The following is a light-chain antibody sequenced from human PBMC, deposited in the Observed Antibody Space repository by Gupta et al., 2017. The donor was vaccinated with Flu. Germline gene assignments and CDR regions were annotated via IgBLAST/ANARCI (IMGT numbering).Light chain of an antibody. CDR2: LNSDGSH. CDR1: SGNSSYA. Sequence: QLVLTQSPSASASLGASVKLTSTLSSGNSSYAIAGHQQQPEKGPRYLMTLNSDGSHSRGDGIPDRFSGSSSGAERYLTISSLQSEDEADYYCQTWGTGPVVFGGGTKLTVL. V-gene: IGLV4-69*01. CDR3: QTWGTGPVV. J-gene: IGLJ2*01.